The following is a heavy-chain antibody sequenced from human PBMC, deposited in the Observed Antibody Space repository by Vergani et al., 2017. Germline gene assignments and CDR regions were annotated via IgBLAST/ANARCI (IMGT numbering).Heavy chain of an antibody. V-gene: IGHV3-23*01. Sequence: EVQLLESGGGLVQPGGSLRLSCAASGFTFSSYAMSWVRQAPGKGLEWVSAISGSGGSTYYADSVKGRFTISRDNSKNTLYLQKNSRRAEDTAVYYCAKDLLAARDPDYYYYYGMDVWGQGTTVTVSS. CDR1: GFTFSSYA. J-gene: IGHJ6*02. D-gene: IGHD6-6*01. CDR3: AKDLLAARDPDYYYYYGMDV. CDR2: ISGSGGST.